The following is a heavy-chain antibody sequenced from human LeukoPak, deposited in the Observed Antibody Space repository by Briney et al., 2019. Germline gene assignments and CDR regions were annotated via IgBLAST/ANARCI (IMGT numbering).Heavy chain of an antibody. Sequence: GGSLRLSCAASGFTFSSYAMSWVRQAPGKGLEWVSAISGSGGSTYYADSVKGRFTISRDNSKNTLYLQMNSLRAEDTAVYYCAKVRTRMIVVPRGAFDIWGQGTMVTVSS. V-gene: IGHV3-23*01. D-gene: IGHD3-22*01. CDR3: AKVRTRMIVVPRGAFDI. CDR2: ISGSGGST. CDR1: GFTFSSYA. J-gene: IGHJ3*02.